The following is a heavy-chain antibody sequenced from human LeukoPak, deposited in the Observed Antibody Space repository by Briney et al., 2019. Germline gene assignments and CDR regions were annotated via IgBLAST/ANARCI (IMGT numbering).Heavy chain of an antibody. J-gene: IGHJ4*02. V-gene: IGHV5-51*01. Sequence: GESLKISCKGSGYTFTTYWIGWVRQMPGKGLEWMGITYPADSDTRYNPSFQGQVTIPVDKSISAAYLQWSSLKASDTAMYYCASLDYSKGRPGYYFDYWGQGTLVTVSS. D-gene: IGHD4-11*01. CDR2: TYPADSDT. CDR3: ASLDYSKGRPGYYFDY. CDR1: GYTFTTYW.